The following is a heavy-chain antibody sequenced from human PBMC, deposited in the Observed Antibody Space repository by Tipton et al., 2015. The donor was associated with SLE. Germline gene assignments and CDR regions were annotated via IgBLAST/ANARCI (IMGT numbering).Heavy chain of an antibody. CDR2: MKQDGSEK. D-gene: IGHD3-10*01. V-gene: IGHV3-7*03. CDR1: GFTFSSYW. J-gene: IGHJ4*02. Sequence: SLRLSCAASGFTFSSYWMSWVRPAPGKGLEWVANMKQDGSEKYYVDSVKGRFTISRENSKNTLYLQMNSLRAEDTAVYDCAKEPQGVRGVYFDYWGQGTLVTVSS. CDR3: AKEPQGVRGVYFDY.